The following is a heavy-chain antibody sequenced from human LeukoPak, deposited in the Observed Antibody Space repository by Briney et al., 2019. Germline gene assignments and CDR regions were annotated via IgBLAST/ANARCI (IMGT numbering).Heavy chain of an antibody. CDR2: ISSSGSTI. J-gene: IGHJ4*02. Sequence: GGSLRLSCAASGFTFSSYEMNWVRQAPGKGLEWVSYISSSGSTIYYADSVKGRFTISRDNAKNSLYLQMNSLRAEDTAVYYCARKYCSSTGCLFDNWGQGTLVTVSS. V-gene: IGHV3-48*03. CDR1: GFTFSSYE. CDR3: ARKYCSSTGCLFDN. D-gene: IGHD2-2*01.